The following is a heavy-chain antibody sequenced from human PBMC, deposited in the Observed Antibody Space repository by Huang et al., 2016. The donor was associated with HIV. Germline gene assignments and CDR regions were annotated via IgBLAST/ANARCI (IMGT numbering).Heavy chain of an antibody. CDR2: SSASGDTK. J-gene: IGHJ4*02. CDR3: AKPYSGSSNQVFDY. D-gene: IGHD1-26*01. Sequence: EVRLLESGGRLVQSGESLRLSCAASGFTFNIYAMSWVRQAPGKGLEWVAGSSASGDTKNYPDSVKGRVTISRDNSRSILYLQMNSLGVEATAMYYCAKPYSGSSNQVFDYWGQGTLVTVSS. CDR1: GFTFNIYA. V-gene: IGHV3-23*01.